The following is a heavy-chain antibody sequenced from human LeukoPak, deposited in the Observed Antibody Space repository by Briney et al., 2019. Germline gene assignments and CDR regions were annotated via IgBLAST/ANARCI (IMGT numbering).Heavy chain of an antibody. J-gene: IGHJ4*02. Sequence: GGSLRLSCAASGFTFSSYGTHWVRQAPGKGLEWVAVISYDGSNKYYADSVKGRFTISRDNSRSTLYLQMNSLRPEDTSLYYCARDPRGPTGYDSSGRDTFDYWGQGTLVTVSS. CDR2: ISYDGSNK. V-gene: IGHV3-30*03. CDR1: GFTFSSYG. CDR3: ARDPRGPTGYDSSGRDTFDY. D-gene: IGHD3-22*01.